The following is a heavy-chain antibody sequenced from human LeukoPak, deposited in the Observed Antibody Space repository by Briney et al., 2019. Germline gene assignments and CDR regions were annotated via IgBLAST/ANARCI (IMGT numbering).Heavy chain of an antibody. D-gene: IGHD3-10*01. Sequence: GGSLRLSCAASGFTFSRYTLNWVRQAPGKGLEWLSSISTTSSYIYYADSVKGRFTISRDNAKNSLYLQMDSLRAEDTAVYYCARGGGSSRFDYWGQGTLVTVSS. CDR1: GFTFSRYT. CDR3: ARGGGSSRFDY. CDR2: ISTTSSYI. V-gene: IGHV3-21*01. J-gene: IGHJ4*02.